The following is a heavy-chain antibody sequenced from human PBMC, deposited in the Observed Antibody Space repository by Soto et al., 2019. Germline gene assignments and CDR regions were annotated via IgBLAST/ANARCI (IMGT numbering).Heavy chain of an antibody. D-gene: IGHD3-22*01. J-gene: IGHJ4*02. CDR1: GFTFSIYA. V-gene: IGHV3-23*01. CDR2: ISGSGGST. CDR3: AKLDDSSGYHPWYFDY. Sequence: GESLKISWAASGFTFSIYAMSWVRQAPGKGLEWVSAISGSGGSTYYADSVKGRFTISRDNSKNTLYLQMNSLRAEDTAVYYCAKLDDSSGYHPWYFDYWGQGTLVTVSS.